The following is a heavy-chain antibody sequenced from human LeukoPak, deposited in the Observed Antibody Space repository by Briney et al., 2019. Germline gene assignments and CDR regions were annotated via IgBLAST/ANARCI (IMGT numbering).Heavy chain of an antibody. Sequence: GGSLRLSCAASGFIFSSYAMHWVRQAPDKGLEWVAVISYDGSYKYYADSVKGRVSISRHNSKNKLYLQMNSLRAEDTAVYYCASNMYYDDTSGEFLPSYWGQGTLVTVSS. J-gene: IGHJ4*02. CDR2: ISYDGSYK. V-gene: IGHV3-30*04. D-gene: IGHD3-22*01. CDR3: ASNMYYDDTSGEFLPSY. CDR1: GFIFSSYA.